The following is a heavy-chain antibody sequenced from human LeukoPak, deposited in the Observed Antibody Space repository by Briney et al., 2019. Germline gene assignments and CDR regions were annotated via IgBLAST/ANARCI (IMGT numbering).Heavy chain of an antibody. J-gene: IGHJ3*02. V-gene: IGHV4-61*02. CDR2: IYTSGST. Sequence: SETLSLTCTVSGGSISSGSYYWSWIRQPAGKGLEWIGRIYTSGSTNYNPSLKSRVTISVDTSKNQFSLKLSSVTAADTAVYYCARDGYYYGNASDIWGQGTMVTVSS. CDR3: ARDGYYYGNASDI. D-gene: IGHD3-10*01. CDR1: GGSISSGSYY.